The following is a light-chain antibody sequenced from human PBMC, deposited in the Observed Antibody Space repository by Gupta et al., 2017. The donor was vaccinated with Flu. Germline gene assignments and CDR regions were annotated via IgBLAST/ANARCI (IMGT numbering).Light chain of an antibody. CDR2: GAS. CDR3: QQDSSSPRT. J-gene: IGKJ2*01. V-gene: IGKV3-20*01. CDR1: QSVASTF. Sequence: EIVLTQSPGTLSLSPGERATLSCRASQSVASTFLAWYQQKRGQAPRLLIYGASNRAAGIPDRFSGSGSGTDFTLIISRLEPEDFAVYYCQQDSSSPRTFGQGTKLEIK.